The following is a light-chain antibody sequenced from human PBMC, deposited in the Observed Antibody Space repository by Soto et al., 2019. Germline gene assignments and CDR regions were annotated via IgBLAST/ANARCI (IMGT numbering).Light chain of an antibody. V-gene: IGKV1-5*03. Sequence: IQMTQSPSTLSASVGDRVTITCRASQTISNWLAWYQQKPGQAPKLLIYKASTLESGVPSRFSGSGSGTEFTLTISSLQPEDFAVYYCQQYGSSPQIWTFGPGTKVDIK. CDR1: QTISNW. J-gene: IGKJ3*01. CDR2: KAS. CDR3: QQYGSSPQIWT.